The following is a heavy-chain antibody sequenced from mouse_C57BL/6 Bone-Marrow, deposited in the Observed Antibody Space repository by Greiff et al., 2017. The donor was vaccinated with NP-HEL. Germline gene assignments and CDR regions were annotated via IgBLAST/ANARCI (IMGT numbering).Heavy chain of an antibody. D-gene: IGHD1-1*01. Sequence: EVQVVESGGGLVQPGGSMKLSCVASGFTFSNYWMNWVRQSPEKGLEWVAQIRLKSDNYATHYAESVKGRFTISRDDAKSSVNLQMNNLSAEDTGIYYCTVRYYYGSSLYFDYWGQGTTLTVSS. CDR1: GFTFSNYW. CDR3: TVRYYYGSSLYFDY. J-gene: IGHJ2*01. V-gene: IGHV6-3*01. CDR2: IRLKSDNYAT.